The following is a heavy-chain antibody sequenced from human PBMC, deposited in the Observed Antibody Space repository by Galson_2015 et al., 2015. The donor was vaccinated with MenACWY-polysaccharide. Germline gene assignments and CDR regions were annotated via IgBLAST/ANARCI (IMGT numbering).Heavy chain of an antibody. CDR2: IGTAGDT. Sequence: SLRLSCAASGLTFSSYDMHWVRHATGKGLEWVSAIGTAGDTYYPGSVKGRFTISRENAKNSLYLQMNSLRAGDTAVYYCARGRGYSYGPFGWFDPWGQGTLVTVSS. CDR3: ARGRGYSYGPFGWFDP. V-gene: IGHV3-13*01. CDR1: GLTFSSYD. D-gene: IGHD5-18*01. J-gene: IGHJ5*02.